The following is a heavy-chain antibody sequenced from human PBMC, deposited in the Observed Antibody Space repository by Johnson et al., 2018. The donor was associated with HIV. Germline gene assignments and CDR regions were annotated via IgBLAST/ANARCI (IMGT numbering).Heavy chain of an antibody. J-gene: IGHJ3*02. CDR2: ISYDGSNQ. CDR3: AKPPSMGADAFDI. Sequence: QMLLVESGGGLVQPGRSLRLSCGASGFTFSSHDMHWVRQAPGKGLEWVAVISYDGSNQYCADSVKGRFTISRDNSNKTVYLQMNSLGPEDTAVYYCAKPPSMGADAFDIWGQGTMVTVSS. V-gene: IGHV3-30*18. D-gene: IGHD3-16*01. CDR1: GFTFSSHD.